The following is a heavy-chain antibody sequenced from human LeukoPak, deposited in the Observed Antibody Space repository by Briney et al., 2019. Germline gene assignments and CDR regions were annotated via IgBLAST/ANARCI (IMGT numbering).Heavy chain of an antibody. V-gene: IGHV3-30-3*01. Sequence: GGSLRLSCAASGFTFSSYAMHWVRQAPGKGLEWVAVISYDGSNKYYADSVKGRFTISRDNSKNTLYLQMNSLRAEDTAAYYCAREGWNYGPFDYWGQGTLVTVSS. D-gene: IGHD1-7*01. CDR1: GFTFSSYA. CDR3: AREGWNYGPFDY. J-gene: IGHJ4*02. CDR2: ISYDGSNK.